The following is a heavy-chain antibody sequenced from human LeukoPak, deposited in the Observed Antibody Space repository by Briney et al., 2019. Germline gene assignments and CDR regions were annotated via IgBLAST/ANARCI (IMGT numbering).Heavy chain of an antibody. V-gene: IGHV4-59*12. J-gene: IGHJ4*02. CDR3: ARVRLRAAKDY. CDR1: SASISTYY. D-gene: IGHD6-13*01. CDR2: IYHSGTS. Sequence: NPSETLSLTCTVSSASISTYYWSWIRQPPGKGLEWIGYIYHSGTSNYNPSLKSRVTMSVDTSKNQFSLKLSSVTAADTAVYYCARVRLRAAKDYWGQGTLVTVSS.